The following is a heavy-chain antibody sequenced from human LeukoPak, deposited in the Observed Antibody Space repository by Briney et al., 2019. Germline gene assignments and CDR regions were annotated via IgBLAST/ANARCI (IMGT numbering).Heavy chain of an antibody. Sequence: GGSLRLSCAVSGFPFSNYWMSWVPKAPGKGLEWVANINQDGSEKNYVDSVKGRFTISRDNARNSLYLQMNSLRDEDTAVYYCTRNAFDMWGQGTMVTVSS. CDR3: TRNAFDM. CDR2: INQDGSEK. CDR1: GFPFSNYW. J-gene: IGHJ3*02. V-gene: IGHV3-7*01.